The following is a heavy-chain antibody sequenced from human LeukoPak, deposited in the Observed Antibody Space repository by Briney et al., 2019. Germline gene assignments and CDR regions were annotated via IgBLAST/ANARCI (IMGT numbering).Heavy chain of an antibody. CDR3: ARGLGTDSGEDY. CDR2: VKQDGSEK. D-gene: IGHD4-17*01. V-gene: IGHV3-7*01. J-gene: IGHJ4*02. Sequence: PGGSLRLSCAASGFSISRYWMSWVRQAPGKGLEWVASVKQDGSEKYYVDSVKGRFTISRDNAKNSLSLQVNSLRAEDTAVYYCARGLGTDSGEDYRGQGTLVTVSS. CDR1: GFSISRYW.